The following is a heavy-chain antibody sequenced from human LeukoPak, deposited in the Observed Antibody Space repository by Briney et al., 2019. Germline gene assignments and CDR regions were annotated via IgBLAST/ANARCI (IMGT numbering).Heavy chain of an antibody. J-gene: IGHJ4*02. Sequence: PGGSLRLSCAASGFTVSSNYMSWVRQAPGKGLEWVSVIYSGGSTYYADSVEGRFTISRDNSKNTLYLQMNSLRAEDTAVYYCARGGQGEDSDYWGQGTLVTVSS. CDR2: IYSGGST. V-gene: IGHV3-53*01. CDR1: GFTVSSNY. D-gene: IGHD3-10*01. CDR3: ARGGQGEDSDY.